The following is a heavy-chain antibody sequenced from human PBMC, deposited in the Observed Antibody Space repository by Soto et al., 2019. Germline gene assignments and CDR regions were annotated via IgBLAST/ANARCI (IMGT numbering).Heavy chain of an antibody. CDR3: AKDLEQWRRYSWFDP. J-gene: IGHJ5*02. CDR2: ISYDGSNK. D-gene: IGHD6-19*01. Sequence: QVQLVESGGGVVQPGRSLRLSCAASGFTFSNYGMHWVRQAPGKGLEWVAVISYDGSNKYNADSVKGRFTISRDKSKNTLYLQMNSLRAEDTAVYYCAKDLEQWRRYSWFDPWGQGTLVTVSS. CDR1: GFTFSNYG. V-gene: IGHV3-30*18.